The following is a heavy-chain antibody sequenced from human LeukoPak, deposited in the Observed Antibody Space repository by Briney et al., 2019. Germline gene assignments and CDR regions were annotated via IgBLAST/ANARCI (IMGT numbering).Heavy chain of an antibody. Sequence: SETLSLTCTVSRASVKTYSWSWVRQTPGKGLEWIGYVSYTGAANYNPSLKSRVTMSVDTSRNQFFLRLSSVTAADAAVYYCARHPVGPGALDVWGQGSTVTVSS. CDR2: VSYTGAA. CDR3: ARHPVGPGALDV. V-gene: IGHV4-59*08. J-gene: IGHJ6*02. CDR1: RASVKTYS.